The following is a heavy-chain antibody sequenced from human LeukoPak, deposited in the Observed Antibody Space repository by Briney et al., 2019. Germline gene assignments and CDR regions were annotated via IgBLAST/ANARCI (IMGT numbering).Heavy chain of an antibody. V-gene: IGHV4-34*01. CDR1: GGSFSGYY. CDR3: ARGARPGWGPLLY. J-gene: IGHJ4*02. Sequence: PSETLSLTCGVYGGSFSGYYWNWIRQPTGKGLEWIGDINQSGSTNYNPSLKSRVTLSVDTPNNQFALKLSSVTAADTAVYYCARGARPGWGPLLYWGQGTLVTVSS. CDR2: INQSGST. D-gene: IGHD6-6*01.